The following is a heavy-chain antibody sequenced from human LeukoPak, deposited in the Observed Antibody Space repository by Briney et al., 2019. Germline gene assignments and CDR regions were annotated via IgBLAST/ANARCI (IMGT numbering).Heavy chain of an antibody. V-gene: IGHV4-4*07. CDR2: IYTSGST. CDR3: ARGSYDSSGYFIDY. J-gene: IGHJ4*02. Sequence: SETLSLTCTVSGGSISSYYWSWIRQPAGKGLEWIGCIYTSGSTNYNPSLKSRVTMSVDTSKNQFSLKLSSVTAADTAVYYCARGSYDSSGYFIDYWGQGTLVTVSS. D-gene: IGHD3-22*01. CDR1: GGSISSYY.